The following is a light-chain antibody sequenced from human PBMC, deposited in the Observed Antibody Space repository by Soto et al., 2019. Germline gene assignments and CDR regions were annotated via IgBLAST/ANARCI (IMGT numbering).Light chain of an antibody. CDR1: SSDVTFYRY. CDR2: DVN. Sequence: QSALTQPRSVSGSPGQSVTISCTGTSSDVTFYRYVSWYQQHPGKAPKLMIFDVNRRPSGVSNRFSGSKSGNTASLTISGLQAEDEADYYCSSYTSSSTWVFGGGTKLTVL. CDR3: SSYTSSSTWV. J-gene: IGLJ3*02. V-gene: IGLV2-11*01.